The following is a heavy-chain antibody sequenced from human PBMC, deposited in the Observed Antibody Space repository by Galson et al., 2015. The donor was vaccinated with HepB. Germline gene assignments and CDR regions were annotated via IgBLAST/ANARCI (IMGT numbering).Heavy chain of an antibody. Sequence: QSGAEVKKPGESLRISCKASGYSFSSYWIGWVRQMPGQGLESMGIIYPADSDTRYSPSFQGQVTIPVDKSITTAYLRWSSLKASDTAIYYCARQSVNDVISAFDIWGQGTMITVSS. CDR3: ARQSVNDVISAFDI. CDR1: GYSFSSYW. V-gene: IGHV5-51*01. D-gene: IGHD2-21*01. CDR2: IYPADSDT. J-gene: IGHJ3*02.